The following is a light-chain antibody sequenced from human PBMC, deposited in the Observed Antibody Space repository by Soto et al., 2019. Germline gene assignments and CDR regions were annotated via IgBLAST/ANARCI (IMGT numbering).Light chain of an antibody. CDR3: SSYTSSSTRV. CDR2: DVS. Sequence: QSVLTQPASVSGSPGQSITISCTGTSSDVGGYKYVSWYQQHPGKAPKLMIYDVSNRPSGVSNRFSGSKSGNTASLTISGLQAEDEADYYWSSYTSSSTRVFGTGTKLTVL. J-gene: IGLJ1*01. V-gene: IGLV2-14*01. CDR1: SSDVGGYKY.